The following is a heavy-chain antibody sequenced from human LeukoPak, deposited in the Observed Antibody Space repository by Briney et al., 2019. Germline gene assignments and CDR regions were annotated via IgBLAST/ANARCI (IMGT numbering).Heavy chain of an antibody. V-gene: IGHV4-34*01. J-gene: IGHJ1*01. CDR1: GGSFSGYY. D-gene: IGHD6-19*01. CDR2: INHSGST. Sequence: SETLSLTCAVSGGSFSGYYWSWIRQPPGKGLEWIGEINHSGSTNYNPSLKSRVTISVDTSKNQFSLKLSSVTAAVTAVYYCARGRFRQGIAVGGGELSFQHWGQGTLVTVSS. CDR3: ARGRFRQGIAVGGGELSFQH.